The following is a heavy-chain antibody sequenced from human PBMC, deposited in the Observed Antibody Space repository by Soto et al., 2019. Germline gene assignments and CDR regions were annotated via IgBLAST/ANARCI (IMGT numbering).Heavy chain of an antibody. J-gene: IGHJ4*02. V-gene: IGHV3-48*01. Sequence: PGGSLRLSCAASGFSFSTYNMNWVRQAPGKGLEWLSYISSSSNTIYYADSVKGRFTISRDNAKNSLYLQMNSLRVEDTAVYYCGTSFDYWGQGTLVTAPQ. CDR1: GFSFSTYN. CDR2: ISSSSNTI. CDR3: GTSFDY.